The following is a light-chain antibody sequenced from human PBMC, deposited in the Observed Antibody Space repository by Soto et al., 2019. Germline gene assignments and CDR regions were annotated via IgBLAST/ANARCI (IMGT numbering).Light chain of an antibody. CDR1: SGSVSTSYY. J-gene: IGLJ3*02. Sequence: QAVVTQEPSFSVSPGRTVTLTCGLSSGSVSTSYYPSWYQQTPGQAPRTLIYSTNTRSSGVPDRFSGSILGNKAALTITGAQADDESDYYCVLYMGSGIWGFGGGTKVNVL. CDR2: STN. V-gene: IGLV8-61*01. CDR3: VLYMGSGIWG.